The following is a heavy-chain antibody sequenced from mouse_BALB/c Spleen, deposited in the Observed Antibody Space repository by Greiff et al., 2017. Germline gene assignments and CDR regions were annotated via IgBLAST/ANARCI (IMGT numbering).Heavy chain of an antibody. V-gene: IGHV1-5*01. CDR1: GYSFTSYW. CDR2: IYPGNSDT. CDR3: TRGDDYLAWFAY. J-gene: IGHJ3*01. D-gene: IGHD2-4*01. Sequence: EVQRVESGTVLARPGASVKMSCKASGYSFTSYWMHWVKQRPGQGLEWIGAIYPGNSDTSYNQKFKGKAKLTAVTSASTAYMELSSLTNEDSAVYYCTRGDDYLAWFAYWGQGTLVTVSA.